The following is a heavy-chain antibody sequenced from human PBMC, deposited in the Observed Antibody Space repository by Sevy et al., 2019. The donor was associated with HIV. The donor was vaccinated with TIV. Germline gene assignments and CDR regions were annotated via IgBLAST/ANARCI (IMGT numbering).Heavy chain of an antibody. J-gene: IGHJ4*02. CDR2: ISGSGIRT. V-gene: IGHV3-23*01. D-gene: IGHD5-12*01. CDR1: GFTFSSYA. Sequence: GGSLRLSCAASGFTFSSYAMSWVRQAPGKGLEWVSAISGSGIRTYYADSVKGRFTISRDNSKNTLFLQMNNLRAEDTAVFYGAKGIGYSGYETDYWGQGTLVTVSS. CDR3: AKGIGYSGYETDY.